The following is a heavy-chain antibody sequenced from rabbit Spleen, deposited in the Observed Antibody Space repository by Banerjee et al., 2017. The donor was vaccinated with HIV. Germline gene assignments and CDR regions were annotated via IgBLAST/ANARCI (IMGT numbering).Heavy chain of an antibody. CDR2: IAGGSSGFT. J-gene: IGHJ6*01. D-gene: IGHD8-1*01. V-gene: IGHV1S45*01. Sequence: QEQLEESGGDLVKPGASLTLTCKASGFDFSSSDYMCWVRQAPGKGLEWISCIAGGSSGFTYSASWAKGRFTISKPSSTTVTLQMTSLTAADTATYFCARDTGSSFSSYGMDLWGQGTLVTVS. CDR1: GFDFSSSDY. CDR3: ARDTGSSFSSYGMDL.